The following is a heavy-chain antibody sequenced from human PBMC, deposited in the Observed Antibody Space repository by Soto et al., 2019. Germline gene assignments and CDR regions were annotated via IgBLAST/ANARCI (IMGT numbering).Heavy chain of an antibody. CDR2: ISGSGGDT. CDR3: AKDRLRYFDWLLSDFDY. CDR1: GFTFSSYG. D-gene: IGHD3-9*01. V-gene: IGHV3-23*01. J-gene: IGHJ4*02. Sequence: GGSLRLSCAASGFTFSSYGMSWVRQAPGKGLEWVSVISGSGGDTYYADSVKGRFTISRDNSKNTLYLQMSSLRAEDTAVYYCAKDRLRYFDWLLSDFDYWGQGTLVTVSS.